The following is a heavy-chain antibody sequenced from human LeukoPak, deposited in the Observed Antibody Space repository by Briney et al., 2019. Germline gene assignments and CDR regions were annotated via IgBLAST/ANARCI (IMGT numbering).Heavy chain of an antibody. D-gene: IGHD6-13*01. J-gene: IGHJ4*02. V-gene: IGHV3-74*01. CDR3: AKDFSTTWRSSDY. CDR1: GFTFSSYW. CDR2: INTDGSST. Sequence: PGGSLRLSCATSGFTFSSYWMHWVRQAPGKGLVWVSRINTDGSSTSYADSVKGRFTISRDNSKNTLYLQMNNLRAEDTAVYYCAKDFSTTWRSSDYWGQGTLVTVSS.